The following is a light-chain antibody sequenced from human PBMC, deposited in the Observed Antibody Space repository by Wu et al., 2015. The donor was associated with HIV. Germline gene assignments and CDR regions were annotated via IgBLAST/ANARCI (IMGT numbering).Light chain of an antibody. CDR2: KAS. J-gene: IGKJ2*01. Sequence: DIQMTQSPSTLSASVGDRVTITCRASQSISSWLAWYQQKPGKAPKLLIYKASSLESGVPSRFSGSGSGTEFTLTISSLQPDDFATYYCQQYNTLQTFGQGTKLEIK. V-gene: IGKV1-5*03. CDR3: QQYNTLQT. CDR1: QSISSW.